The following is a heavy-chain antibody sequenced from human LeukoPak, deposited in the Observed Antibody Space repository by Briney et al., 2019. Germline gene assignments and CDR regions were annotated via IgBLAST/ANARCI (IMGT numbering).Heavy chain of an antibody. V-gene: IGHV3-30*18. CDR3: AKANTAMSYFDY. J-gene: IGHJ4*02. D-gene: IGHD5-18*01. CDR2: IPYAVSNK. Sequence: PGGSLRLSCAASGFTFSSYGMHWVRQSPGKGLEWVAVIPYAVSNKYYADSVKGRFTISRDNSKNTLYLQMDSLRAEDTAVYYCAKANTAMSYFDYWGQGTLVTVSS. CDR1: GFTFSSYG.